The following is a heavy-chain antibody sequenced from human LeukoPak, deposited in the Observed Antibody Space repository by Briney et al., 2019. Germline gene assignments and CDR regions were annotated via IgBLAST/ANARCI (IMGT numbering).Heavy chain of an antibody. CDR3: ARDADQWELLKY. Sequence: GGSLRLSCAASGFTVSSNYMSWVRQAPGKGLEWVSVIYSGGSTYYADSVKGRFTISRDNSKNTLYLQMNSLRAEDTAVYYCARDADQWELLKYWGQGTLVTVSP. CDR2: IYSGGST. V-gene: IGHV3-66*01. J-gene: IGHJ4*02. D-gene: IGHD1-26*01. CDR1: GFTVSSNY.